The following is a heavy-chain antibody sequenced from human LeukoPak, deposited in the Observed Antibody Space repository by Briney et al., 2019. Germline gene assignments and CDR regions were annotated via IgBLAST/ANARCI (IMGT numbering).Heavy chain of an antibody. V-gene: IGHV1-24*01. CDR1: GYTLTELS. CDR2: FGPEDGKT. J-gene: IGHJ4*02. CDR3: ATGRNSPHDF. Sequence: ASVKVSCKVSGYTLTELSMHWVRQAPGRGLEWMGGFGPEDGKTIYAQKFQGRVTMTEDTSTDTVYMELSSLRSEDTAVYYCATGRNSPHDFWGQGTLVSVSS. D-gene: IGHD5-18*01.